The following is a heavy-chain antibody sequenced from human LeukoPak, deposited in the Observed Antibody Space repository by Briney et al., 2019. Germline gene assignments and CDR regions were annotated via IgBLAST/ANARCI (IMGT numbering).Heavy chain of an antibody. CDR2: IYYSGST. J-gene: IGHJ5*02. Sequence: SETLSLTCTVSGGSISSGDYYWSWIRQPPGKGLEWIGYIYYSGSTYYNPSLKSRVTISVDTSKNQFSLKLNSVTAADTAVYFCARGIGDSRGTRFDPWGQGTLVTVSS. CDR3: ARGIGDSRGTRFDP. V-gene: IGHV4-30-4*02. D-gene: IGHD3-22*01. CDR1: GGSISSGDYY.